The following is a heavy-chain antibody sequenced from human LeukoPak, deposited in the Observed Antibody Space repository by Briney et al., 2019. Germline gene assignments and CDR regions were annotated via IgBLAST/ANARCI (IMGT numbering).Heavy chain of an antibody. CDR2: ISHGGDSA. Sequence: GGSLRLSCAASGFTFSSYAMTWVRQAPGKGLEWVSVISHGGDSAWYADSVKGRFTISRDNSKSTLFLQMNSLRADDTAIYYCAKGRSGWYEGLDYWGQGILVTVSS. CDR3: AKGRSGWYEGLDY. J-gene: IGHJ4*02. V-gene: IGHV3-23*01. D-gene: IGHD6-19*01. CDR1: GFTFSSYA.